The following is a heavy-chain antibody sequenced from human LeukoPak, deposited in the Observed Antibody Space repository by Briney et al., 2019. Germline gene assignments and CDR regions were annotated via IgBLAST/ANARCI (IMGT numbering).Heavy chain of an antibody. CDR2: IIPIFGTA. CDR1: GGTLSSYA. J-gene: IGHJ4*02. Sequence: ASVKVSCKASGGTLSSYAISWVRQAPGQGLEWMGGIIPIFGTANYAQKFQGRVTITADESTSTAYMELSSLRSEDTAVYYCARAFYYYDSSGPHFDYWGQGTLVTVSS. D-gene: IGHD3-22*01. CDR3: ARAFYYYDSSGPHFDY. V-gene: IGHV1-69*13.